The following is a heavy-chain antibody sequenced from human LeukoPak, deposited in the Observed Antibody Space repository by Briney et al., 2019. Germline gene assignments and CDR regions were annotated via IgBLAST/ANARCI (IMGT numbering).Heavy chain of an antibody. CDR2: INYSGST. J-gene: IGHJ4*02. D-gene: IGHD3-10*01. CDR3: ARYVVYGSGKYYFDY. V-gene: IGHV4-39*01. Sequence: SETLSLTCTVSGGSISSYYWSWIRQPPGKGLEWIASINYSGSTYYNLSLKSRVTISVDTSENQFSLKLSSVTAADTAVYYCARYVVYGSGKYYFDYWGQGTLVTVSS. CDR1: GGSISSYY.